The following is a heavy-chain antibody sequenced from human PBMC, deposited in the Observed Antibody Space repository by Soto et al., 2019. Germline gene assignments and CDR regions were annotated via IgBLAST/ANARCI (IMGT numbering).Heavy chain of an antibody. CDR3: AVFNFDWLFDY. CDR2: ISSSSSYI. CDR1: GFTFSSYS. V-gene: IGHV3-21*01. Sequence: GGSLRLSYAASGFTFSSYSMNWVRQAPGKGLEWVSSISSSSSYIYYADSVKGRFTISRDNAKNSLFLQMNSLRAEDTAVYYCAVFNFDWLFDYWGQGTLVTVSS. D-gene: IGHD3-9*01. J-gene: IGHJ4*02.